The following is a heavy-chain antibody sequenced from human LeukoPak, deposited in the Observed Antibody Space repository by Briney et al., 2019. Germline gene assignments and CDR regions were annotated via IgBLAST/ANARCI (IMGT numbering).Heavy chain of an antibody. Sequence: PSETLSLTCTVSGGSISSGGYYWSWIRQHPGKGLEWIGYIYYSGSTYYNPSLKSRVTISVDTSKNQFSLKLSSVTAADTAVYYCASRQRTDYDILTGYYPFDYWGQGTLVTVSS. CDR3: ASRQRTDYDILTGYYPFDY. V-gene: IGHV4-31*03. J-gene: IGHJ4*02. D-gene: IGHD3-9*01. CDR2: IYYSGST. CDR1: GGSISSGGYY.